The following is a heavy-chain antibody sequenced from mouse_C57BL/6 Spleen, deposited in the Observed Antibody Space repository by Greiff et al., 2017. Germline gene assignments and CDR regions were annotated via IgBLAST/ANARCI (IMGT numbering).Heavy chain of an antibody. Sequence: QVQLQQSGPELVKPGASVKISCTASGYAFSSSWMNWVKQRPGKGLEWIGRIYPGDGDTNYNGKFKGKATLTADKSSSTAYMQLSSLPSEDSAVYVCARESGTYLFAYWGQGTLVTVSA. CDR3: ARESGTYLFAY. CDR1: GYAFSSSW. J-gene: IGHJ3*01. V-gene: IGHV1-82*01. D-gene: IGHD5-1*01. CDR2: IYPGDGDT.